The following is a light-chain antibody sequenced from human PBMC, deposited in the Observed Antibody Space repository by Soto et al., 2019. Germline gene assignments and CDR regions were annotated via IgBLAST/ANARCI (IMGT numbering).Light chain of an antibody. V-gene: IGKV1-6*01. CDR1: QAIRSA. Sequence: AIQLTQTPSSLSASVGDRVTITCGASQAIRSALGWYQQRPGKVPKLLIYAASTLQRGVPSRFSGSGFGTDFTLTISSLQPEDFATYYCLLDFNYFWAFGQGTKVDTK. CDR2: AAS. CDR3: LLDFNYFWA. J-gene: IGKJ1*01.